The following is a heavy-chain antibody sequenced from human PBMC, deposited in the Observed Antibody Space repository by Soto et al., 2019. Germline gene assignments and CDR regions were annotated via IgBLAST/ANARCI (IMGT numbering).Heavy chain of an antibody. V-gene: IGHV3-21*01. CDR2: ITSSSAFL. CDR3: ARETASGTTNLDY. CDR1: GFTFSSYS. J-gene: IGHJ4*02. D-gene: IGHD1-7*01. Sequence: VSLRLSCAASGFTFSSYSMNWVRQAPGKGLEWVSSITSSSAFLYYADSLKGRFTISRDNARNSLYLQMHSLRAEDTAVYYCARETASGTTNLDYWGQGTLVTVSS.